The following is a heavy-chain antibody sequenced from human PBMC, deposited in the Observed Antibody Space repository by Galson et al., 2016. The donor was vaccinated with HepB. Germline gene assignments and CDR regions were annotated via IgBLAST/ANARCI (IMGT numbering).Heavy chain of an antibody. V-gene: IGHV1-3*01. Sequence: SVKVSCKASGYSFSGFAIHWVRQAPGQGLEWMGWINPGNGNAKYAQKLQGRVTITRDTSASTAYMELSSLISEDTAVYYCARDGLYYDSSAYTNFDYWDQGCLATVSA. D-gene: IGHD3-22*01. CDR2: INPGNGNA. J-gene: IGHJ4*02. CDR3: ARDGLYYDSSAYTNFDY. CDR1: GYSFSGFA.